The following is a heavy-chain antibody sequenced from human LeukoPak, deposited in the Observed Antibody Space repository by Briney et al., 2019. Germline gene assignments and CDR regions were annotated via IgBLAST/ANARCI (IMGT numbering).Heavy chain of an antibody. CDR2: ISSDGFSK. CDR3: SRGAHSSGYCDVFDT. J-gene: IGHJ3*02. CDR1: GFSLSSSV. V-gene: IGHV3-30-3*01. Sequence: GGSLRLSCTASGFSLSSSVIHWGRQAAGQGLEWVAAISSDGFSKYYADSLKGRLTISRDNLRNTVYLEMSSLRADDTAVYYCSRGAHSSGYCDVFDTWGQGTIVTVSS. D-gene: IGHD3-22*01.